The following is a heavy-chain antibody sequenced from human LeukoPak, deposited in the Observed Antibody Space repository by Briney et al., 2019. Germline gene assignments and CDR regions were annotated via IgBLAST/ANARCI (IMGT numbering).Heavy chain of an antibody. V-gene: IGHV3-21*01. Sequence: GGSLRLSCAASGITFSSYSMNWVRQAPGKGLEWVASISGSSSNKYYADSVQGRFTISRDNAKNSLYLQMGSLRAEDTAVYYCARPPSTSAWSNSVDDWGQGTLVTVSS. CDR2: ISGSSSNK. D-gene: IGHD6-19*01. J-gene: IGHJ4*02. CDR1: GITFSSYS. CDR3: ARPPSTSAWSNSVDD.